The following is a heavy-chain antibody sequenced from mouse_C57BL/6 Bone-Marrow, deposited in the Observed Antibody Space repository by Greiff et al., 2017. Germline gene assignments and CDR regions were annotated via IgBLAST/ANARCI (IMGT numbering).Heavy chain of an antibody. V-gene: IGHV1-47*01. CDR2: FHPYNDDT. CDR1: GYTFTTYP. Sequence: VQLQQSGAELVKPGASVKMSCKASGYTFTTYPIEWMKQNHGKSLEWIGNFHPYNDDTTYNEKFKGKATLTVEKSSSTVYLELSRLTSDDSAVYYCARPYYYGSRDWYFDVWGTGTTVTVSS. CDR3: ARPYYYGSRDWYFDV. J-gene: IGHJ1*03. D-gene: IGHD1-1*01.